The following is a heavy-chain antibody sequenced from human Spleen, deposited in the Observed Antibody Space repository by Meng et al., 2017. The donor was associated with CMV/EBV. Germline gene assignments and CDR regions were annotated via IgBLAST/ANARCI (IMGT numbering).Heavy chain of an antibody. CDR1: GFPFDDYA. CDR3: ARGIQLYGMDV. J-gene: IGHJ6*02. CDR2: ISSRSTTI. Sequence: GGSLRLSCAASGFPFDDYAMHWVRQAPGKGLEWVSYISSRSTTIHYADSVKGRFTVSRDNAKNSLYLQMNSLRAEDTAVYYCARGIQLYGMDVWGHGTTVTVSS. D-gene: IGHD1-1*01. V-gene: IGHV3-48*03.